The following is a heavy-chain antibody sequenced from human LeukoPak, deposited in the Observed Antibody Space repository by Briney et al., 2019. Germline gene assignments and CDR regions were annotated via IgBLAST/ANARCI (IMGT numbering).Heavy chain of an antibody. CDR1: GGSISSGGYY. CDR2: IYYSGST. J-gene: IGHJ4*02. CDR3: ARGSWGRRFDY. D-gene: IGHD7-27*01. V-gene: IGHV4-31*03. Sequence: SETLSLTCTVSGGSISSGGYYWSWIRQHPGKGLEWIGYIYYSGSTYYSPSLKSRVTISVDTSKNQFSLKLSSVTAADTAVYYCARGSWGRRFDYWGQGTLVTVSS.